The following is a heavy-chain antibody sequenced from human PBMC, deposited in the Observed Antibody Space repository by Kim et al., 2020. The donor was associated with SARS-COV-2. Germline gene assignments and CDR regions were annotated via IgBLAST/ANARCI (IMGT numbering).Heavy chain of an antibody. D-gene: IGHD6-13*01. J-gene: IGHJ6*01. V-gene: IGHV4-39*01. CDR1: GGSISSSSYY. CDR2: IYYSGST. CDR3: ARLRVSSRWYYSYYGMDV. Sequence: SETLSLTCTVSGGSISSSSYYWGWIRQPPGKGLEWIGSIYYSGSTYYNPSLKSRVTISVDTSKNQFSLKLSSVTAADTAVYYCARLRVSSRWYYSYYGMDVWGQGTTLTVSS.